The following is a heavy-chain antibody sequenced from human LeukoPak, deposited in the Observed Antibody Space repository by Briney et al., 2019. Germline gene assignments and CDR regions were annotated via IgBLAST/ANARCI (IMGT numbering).Heavy chain of an antibody. J-gene: IGHJ4*02. CDR1: GFTFVSHW. V-gene: IGHV3-74*01. CDR2: INGYGSST. D-gene: IGHD5-18*01. Sequence: PGGSLRLSCAASGFTFVSHWMHWVRQAPGKGLVWVSRINGYGSSTDFADSVKGRFTISRDNAKNTLYLQMNSLRAEDTAVYYCARDAPGNTALDYWGQGTLVTVSS. CDR3: ARDAPGNTALDY.